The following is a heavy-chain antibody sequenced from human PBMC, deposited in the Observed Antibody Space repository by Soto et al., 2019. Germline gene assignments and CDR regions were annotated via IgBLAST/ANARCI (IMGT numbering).Heavy chain of an antibody. CDR3: AREMPIGGILGAEPFDY. J-gene: IGHJ4*02. CDR2: ISGDGEKS. CDR1: GFTFTDYA. Sequence: GGSLRLACAASGFTFTDYAGSWVRQAPGQGLEWVSVISGDGEKSLHAGSVKGRFTISRDNSKNTIYLHMTSLRVDDTAVYFCAREMPIGGILGAEPFDYWGQGTLVTVSS. V-gene: IGHV3-23*01. D-gene: IGHD1-26*01.